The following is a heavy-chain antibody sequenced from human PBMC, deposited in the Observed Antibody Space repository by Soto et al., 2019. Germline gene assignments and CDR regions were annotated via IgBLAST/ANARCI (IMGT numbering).Heavy chain of an antibody. D-gene: IGHD4-4*01. V-gene: IGHV3-23*01. CDR2: ISGSGDST. CDR3: ARRNSGWYFDL. CDR1: GFTFSSYA. Sequence: EVQLLESGGGLVQPGGSLRLSCAASGFTFSSYAMNWVRQAPGKGLEWVSVISGSGDSTYYAASVKGRFTISSDNSKSTLYLQMNSRRAEDKAAYYCARRNSGWYFDLWGRGTLVTVSS. J-gene: IGHJ2*01.